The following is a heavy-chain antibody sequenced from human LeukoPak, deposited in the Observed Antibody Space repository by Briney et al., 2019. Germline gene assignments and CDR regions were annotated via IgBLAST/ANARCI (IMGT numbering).Heavy chain of an antibody. CDR2: INPNSGGT. CDR3: ARDVGLWLLNRGD. CDR1: GYTFTGYY. Sequence: APVKVSCKASGYTFTGYYMHWVRQAPGQGLEWMGRINPNSGGTNYAQKFQGRVTMTRDTSISTAYMELSRLRSDDTAVYYCARDVGLWLLNRGDWGQGTLVTVSS. J-gene: IGHJ4*02. V-gene: IGHV1-2*06. D-gene: IGHD5-24*01.